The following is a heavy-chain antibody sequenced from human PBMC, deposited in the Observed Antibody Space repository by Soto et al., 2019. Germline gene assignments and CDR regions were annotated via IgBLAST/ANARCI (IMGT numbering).Heavy chain of an antibody. Sequence: SETLSLTCAVYGGSVNGYYWNWIRQPPGKGLEWIGEINHTGGTHYNPPLKSRVTMSVDTSKNQFSLRLSSVTAADTAIYYCASRITVFGLLIPPFDPWGQGTPVTVSS. CDR2: INHTGGT. CDR3: ASRITVFGLLIPPFDP. CDR1: GGSVNGYY. V-gene: IGHV4-34*01. J-gene: IGHJ5*02. D-gene: IGHD3-3*01.